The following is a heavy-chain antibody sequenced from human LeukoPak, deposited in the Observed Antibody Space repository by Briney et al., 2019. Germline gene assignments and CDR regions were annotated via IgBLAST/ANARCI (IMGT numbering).Heavy chain of an antibody. CDR1: GGSFSGYY. J-gene: IGHJ4*02. Sequence: SETLSLTCAVYGGSFSGYYWSWIRQPPGKGLEWIGEINHSGSTNYNPSLKSRVTISVDTSKNQFSLKLSPVTAADTAVYYCARLIEMATIPDYWGQGTLVTVSS. V-gene: IGHV4-34*01. CDR3: ARLIEMATIPDY. D-gene: IGHD5-24*01. CDR2: INHSGST.